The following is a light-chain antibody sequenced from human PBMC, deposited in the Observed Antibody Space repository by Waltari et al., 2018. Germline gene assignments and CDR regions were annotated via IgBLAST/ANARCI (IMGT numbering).Light chain of an antibody. Sequence: QSALTQPASVSGSPGQSITISCTGTSSDVGGYNYVSWYQPHPGKAPNLMIYEVNNRPSGVSNRFSGAKSGDPASLTFSGLQAEDEADYYCASYTSSDSWVFGGGTKLTVL. J-gene: IGLJ3*02. CDR3: ASYTSSDSWV. CDR1: SSDVGGYNY. V-gene: IGLV2-14*01. CDR2: EVN.